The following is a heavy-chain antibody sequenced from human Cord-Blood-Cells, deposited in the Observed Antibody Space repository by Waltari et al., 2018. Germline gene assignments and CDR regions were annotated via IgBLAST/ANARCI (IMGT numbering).Heavy chain of an antibody. J-gene: IGHJ4*02. V-gene: IGHV3-73*02. CDR3: TRLSAGY. CDR1: GFTFSRSA. Sequence: EVQLVESGGGLVQPGWSLKLSCAASGFTFSRSAMHWVRQASGKGLEWVGRIRSKANSYATAYAASVKGRFTISRDDSKNTAYLQMNSLKTEDTAVYYCTRLSAGYWGQGTLVTVSS. CDR2: IRSKANSYAT.